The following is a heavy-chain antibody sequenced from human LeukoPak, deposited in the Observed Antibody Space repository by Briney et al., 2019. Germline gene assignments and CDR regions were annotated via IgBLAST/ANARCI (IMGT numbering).Heavy chain of an antibody. CDR2: ISSSSSYI. V-gene: IGHV3-21*01. D-gene: IGHD6-19*01. CDR1: GFTFSSYS. CDR3: ARPIAVAGTFDY. J-gene: IGHJ4*02. Sequence: NPGGSLRLSCAASGFTFSSYSMTWVRQAPGKGLEWVSSISSSSSYIYYADSVKGRFTISRDNAKNSLYLQMNSLRAEDTAVYYCARPIAVAGTFDYWGQGTLVTVSS.